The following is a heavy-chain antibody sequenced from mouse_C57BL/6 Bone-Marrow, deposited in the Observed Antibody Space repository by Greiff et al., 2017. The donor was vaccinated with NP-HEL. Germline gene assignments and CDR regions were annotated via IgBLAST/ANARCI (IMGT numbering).Heavy chain of an antibody. J-gene: IGHJ2*01. V-gene: IGHV1-69*01. Sequence: QVQLQQPGAELVMPGASVKLSCKASGYTFTSYWMHWVKQRPGQGLEWIGEIDPSDSYTNYNQKFKGKSTLTVDKSSSTAYMQLSSLTSEDSAVYYCARSLYSNHPTYYFDYWGQGTTLTVSS. CDR2: IDPSDSYT. CDR3: ARSLYSNHPTYYFDY. D-gene: IGHD2-5*01. CDR1: GYTFTSYW.